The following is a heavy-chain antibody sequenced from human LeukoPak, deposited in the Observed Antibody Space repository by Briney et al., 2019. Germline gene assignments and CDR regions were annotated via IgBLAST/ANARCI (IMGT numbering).Heavy chain of an antibody. D-gene: IGHD4-17*01. J-gene: IGHJ4*02. V-gene: IGHV4-31*02. CDR2: IYYSGST. CDR1: GYY. Sequence: GYYWSXXRQHPGKGLEWIGYIYYSGSTYYNPSLKSRVTISVDTSKNQFSLKLSSVTAADTAVYYCARVDGTTEFDYWGQGTLVTVSS. CDR3: ARVDGTTEFDY.